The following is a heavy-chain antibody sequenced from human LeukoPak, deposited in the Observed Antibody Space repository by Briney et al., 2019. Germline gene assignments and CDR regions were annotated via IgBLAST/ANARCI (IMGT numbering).Heavy chain of an antibody. CDR1: GGSISSGSYY. J-gene: IGHJ4*02. CDR2: INHSGST. V-gene: IGHV4-61*10. D-gene: IGHD3-10*01. CDR3: ARGRQGSYYYGSGSYFY. Sequence: SETLSLTCTVSGGSISSGSYYWSWIRQPAGKGLEWIGEINHSGSTNYNPSLKSRVTISVDTSKNQFSLKLSSVTAADTAVYYCARGRQGSYYYGSGSYFYWGQGTLVTVSS.